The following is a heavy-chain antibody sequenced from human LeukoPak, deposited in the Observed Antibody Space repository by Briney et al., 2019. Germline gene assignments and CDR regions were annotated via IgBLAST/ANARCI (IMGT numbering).Heavy chain of an antibody. CDR2: INGGNGNT. CDR1: GYTFTSYA. CDR3: ARDVVTGTNYYFDY. J-gene: IGHJ4*02. D-gene: IGHD1/OR15-1a*01. Sequence: ASVKVSCKASGYTFTSYAMHWVRQAPGQRLEWMAWINGGNGNTKYSQKFQGRVTITRDTSASTVYMELSSLRSEDTAVYYCARDVVTGTNYYFDYWGQGTLVTVSS. V-gene: IGHV1-3*01.